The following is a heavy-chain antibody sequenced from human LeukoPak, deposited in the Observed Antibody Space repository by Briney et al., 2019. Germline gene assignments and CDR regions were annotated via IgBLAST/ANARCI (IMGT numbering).Heavy chain of an antibody. CDR3: ARGRYSSGWRVLDY. Sequence: GGSLRLSCTASGFTFGDYAMSWVRQAPGKGLEWVAVISYDGSNKYYADSVKGRFTISRDNSKNTLYLQMNSLRAEDTAVYYCARGRYSSGWRVLDYWGQGTLVTVSS. J-gene: IGHJ4*02. CDR2: ISYDGSNK. D-gene: IGHD6-19*01. CDR1: GFTFGDYA. V-gene: IGHV3-30*04.